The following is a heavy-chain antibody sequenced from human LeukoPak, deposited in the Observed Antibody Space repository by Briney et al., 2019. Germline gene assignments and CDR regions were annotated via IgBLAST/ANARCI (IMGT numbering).Heavy chain of an antibody. CDR1: GGTFSSYA. V-gene: IGHV1-69*06. D-gene: IGHD6-13*01. J-gene: IGHJ4*02. CDR3: ATLAAAGHHRGDY. CDR2: IIPIFGTA. Sequence: ASVKVSCKASGGTFSSYAISWVRQAPGQGLEWMGGIIPIFGTANYAQKFQGRVTMTEDTSTDTAYMELSSLRSEDTAVYYCATLAAAGHHRGDYWGQGTLVTVSS.